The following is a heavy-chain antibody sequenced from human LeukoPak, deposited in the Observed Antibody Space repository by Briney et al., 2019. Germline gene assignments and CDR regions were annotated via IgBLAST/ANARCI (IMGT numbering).Heavy chain of an antibody. D-gene: IGHD3-3*01. CDR1: GYTFTGYY. CDR3: ARDRRVLRFLEWLGY. J-gene: IGHJ4*02. V-gene: IGHV1-46*01. Sequence: ASVKVSCKASGYTFTGYYMHWVRQAPGQGLEWMGIINPSGGSTSYAQKLQGRVTMTTDTSTSTAYMELRSLRSDDTAVYYCARDRRVLRFLEWLGYWGQGTLVTVSS. CDR2: INPSGGST.